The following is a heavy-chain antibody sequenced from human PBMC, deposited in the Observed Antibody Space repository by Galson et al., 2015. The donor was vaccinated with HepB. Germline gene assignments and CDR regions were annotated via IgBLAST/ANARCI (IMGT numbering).Heavy chain of an antibody. J-gene: IGHJ4*02. Sequence: SLRLSCAASGFTVSSNYMSWVRQAPGKGLEWVSVIYSGGSTYYADSVKGRFTISRDNSKNTLYLQMNSLRAEDTAVYYCAREFDGGYYDYWGQGTLVTVSS. V-gene: IGHV3-66*01. D-gene: IGHD3-22*01. CDR1: GFTVSSNY. CDR2: IYSGGST. CDR3: AREFDGGYYDY.